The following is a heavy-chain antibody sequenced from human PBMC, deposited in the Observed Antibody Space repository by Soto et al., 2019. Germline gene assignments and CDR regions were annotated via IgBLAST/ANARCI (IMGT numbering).Heavy chain of an antibody. J-gene: IGHJ5*02. CDR3: AKDVDYGDYVP. D-gene: IGHD4-17*01. CDR2: ISYDGSNK. CDR1: GFTFSSYG. V-gene: IGHV3-30*18. Sequence: QVQLVESGGGVVQPGRSLRLSCAASGFTFSSYGMHWVRQAPGKGLEWVAVISYDGSNKYYADSVKGRFTISRDNSKNTLYLQMNSLRDEDTAVYYCAKDVDYGDYVPWGQGTLVTVSS.